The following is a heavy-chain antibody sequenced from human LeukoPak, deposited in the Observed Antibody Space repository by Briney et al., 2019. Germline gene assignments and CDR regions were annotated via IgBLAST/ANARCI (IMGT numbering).Heavy chain of an antibody. CDR3: ARATHYYESSGYDY. CDR1: GFTFDDYG. CDR2: INWNGGST. J-gene: IGHJ4*02. Sequence: GGPLRLSCAASGFTFDDYGMSWVRQAPGKGLEWVSGINWNGGSTGYADSVKGRFTISRDNAKNSLYLQMNSLRAEDTALYYCARATHYYESSGYDYWGQGTLVTVSS. D-gene: IGHD3-22*01. V-gene: IGHV3-20*04.